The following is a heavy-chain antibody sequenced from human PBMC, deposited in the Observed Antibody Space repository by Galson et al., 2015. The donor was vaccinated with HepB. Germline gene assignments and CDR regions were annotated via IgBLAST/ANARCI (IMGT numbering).Heavy chain of an antibody. CDR1: GFKFRMSA. Sequence: SLRLSCAASGFKFRMSAMHWVRQAPGKEPEYVSAISGTGDTTYYEDSVRGRFSISRDNSKNTLYLQMGGLRPEDTAVYYCVSDRETQIFGVVSHLDSWGQGTLVTVSS. CDR2: ISGTGDTT. D-gene: IGHD3-3*01. V-gene: IGHV3-64D*06. J-gene: IGHJ4*02. CDR3: VSDRETQIFGVVSHLDS.